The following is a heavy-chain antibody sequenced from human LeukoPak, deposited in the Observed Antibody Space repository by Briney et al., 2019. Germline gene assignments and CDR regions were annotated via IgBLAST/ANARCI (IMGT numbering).Heavy chain of an antibody. Sequence: PSETLSLTCTISSDSIGSFYWSWIRQPPGKGLEWIGYINFSGSTKSNSALESRVTISMDTSKNQFSLKLNSVTAADTAVYYCTRGGSADPFEHWGQGTLVTVSS. CDR2: INFSGST. J-gene: IGHJ4*02. V-gene: IGHV4-59*08. CDR1: SDSIGSFY. CDR3: TRGGSADPFEH. D-gene: IGHD1-26*01.